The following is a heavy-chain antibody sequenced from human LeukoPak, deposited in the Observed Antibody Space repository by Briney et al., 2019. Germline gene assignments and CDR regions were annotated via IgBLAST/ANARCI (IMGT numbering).Heavy chain of an antibody. D-gene: IGHD3-3*01. Sequence: SETLSLTCTVSGGSISSNGYYWGWIRQPPGKGLERIGNIYHGGSTNYNPSLKSRVTISVDTPKNQFSLKLSSVTAADTAVYYCARPVRFLESNDAFDIWGRGTMVTVSS. V-gene: IGHV4-39*01. J-gene: IGHJ3*02. CDR1: GGSISSNGYY. CDR3: ARPVRFLESNDAFDI. CDR2: IYHGGST.